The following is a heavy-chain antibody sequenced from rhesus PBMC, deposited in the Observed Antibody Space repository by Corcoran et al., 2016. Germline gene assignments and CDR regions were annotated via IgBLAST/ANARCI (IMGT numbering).Heavy chain of an antibody. CDR1: GGSISGYYY. V-gene: IGHV4-143*01. Sequence: QVQLQESGPGLVKPSETLSLTCTVSGGSISGYYYWSWIRQPPGKGLEWMGGIYGNSASTYYNPSLKSRVTISKDTSKNQFSLKLSSVTAADTAVYYCARQGLWGQGVLVTVSS. J-gene: IGHJ4*01. CDR3: ARQGL. CDR2: IYGNSAST.